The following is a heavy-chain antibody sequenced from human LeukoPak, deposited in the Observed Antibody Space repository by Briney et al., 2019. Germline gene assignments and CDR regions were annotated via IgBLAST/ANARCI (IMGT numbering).Heavy chain of an antibody. CDR2: INPSGGST. J-gene: IGHJ6*03. CDR3: ACGYSYGKTYYYYMDV. Sequence: ASVKVSCKASGYTFTSYYMHWVRQAPGQGLEWMGIINPSGGSTSYAQKFQGRVTITADESTSTAYMELSSLRSEDTAVYYCACGYSYGKTYYYYMDVWGKGTTVTVSS. CDR1: GYTFTSYY. D-gene: IGHD5-18*01. V-gene: IGHV1-46*01.